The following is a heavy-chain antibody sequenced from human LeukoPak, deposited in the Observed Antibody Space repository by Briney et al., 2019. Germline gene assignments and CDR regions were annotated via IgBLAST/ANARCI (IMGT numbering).Heavy chain of an antibody. V-gene: IGHV3-30-3*01. CDR2: ISYDGSNK. Sequence: SGGSLRLSCAASGFTFSSYAMHWVRQAPGKGLEWVAVISYDGSNKSYADSVKGRFTISRDNSKNTLYLQMNSLRAEDTAVYYCARAAGKQWLSAPFDYWGQGTLVTVSS. J-gene: IGHJ4*02. D-gene: IGHD6-19*01. CDR1: GFTFSSYA. CDR3: ARAAGKQWLSAPFDY.